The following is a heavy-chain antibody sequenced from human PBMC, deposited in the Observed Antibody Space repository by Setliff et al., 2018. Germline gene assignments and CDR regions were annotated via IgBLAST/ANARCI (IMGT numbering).Heavy chain of an antibody. CDR2: ISPHSGKS. CDR1: GFTFSSLW. D-gene: IGHD6-13*01. CDR3: SRLVRFCTSIVCQRLSGDDY. V-gene: IGHV1-18*01. J-gene: IGHJ4*02. Sequence: KPGGSLRLSCAASGFTFSSLWMAWVRQAPGLGLEWVGWISPHSGKSYSAPKFQDRVFLTTDTSTATAYLDLRSLRSDDTAVYFCSRLVRFCTSIVCQRLSGDDYWGQGTLVTVSS.